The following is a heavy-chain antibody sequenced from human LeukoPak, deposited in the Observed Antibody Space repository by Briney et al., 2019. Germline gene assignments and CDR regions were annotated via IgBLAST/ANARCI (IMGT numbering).Heavy chain of an antibody. CDR3: VREGFYSFDF. J-gene: IGHJ4*01. CDR2: IKQDGSET. CDR1: GFTFTNNF. Sequence: GGSLRLSCAASGFTFTNNFMSWVRQVPGKGLEWVANIKQDGSETTYADSVRGRFTIFRDNAKDSVYLQMNSLRAEDSATYYCVREGFYSFDFWGQGTLVTVSS. V-gene: IGHV3-7*01.